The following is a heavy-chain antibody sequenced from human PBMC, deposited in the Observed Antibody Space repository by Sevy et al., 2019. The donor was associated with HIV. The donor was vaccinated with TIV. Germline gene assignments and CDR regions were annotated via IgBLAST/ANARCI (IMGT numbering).Heavy chain of an antibody. CDR3: ARLRWDLVVVPGATPGCYFDS. V-gene: IGHV4-59*08. D-gene: IGHD2-2*02. CDR1: GDSINTFY. Sequence: SETLSLTCTVSGDSINTFYWSWIRQPPGKGLEWIGYVSHSGNTNYNPSLKSRVSMSVDTSTNQFSLKVKSVTAADTAVYYCARLRWDLVVVPGATPGCYFDSWGQGTLVTVSS. CDR2: VSHSGNT. J-gene: IGHJ4*02.